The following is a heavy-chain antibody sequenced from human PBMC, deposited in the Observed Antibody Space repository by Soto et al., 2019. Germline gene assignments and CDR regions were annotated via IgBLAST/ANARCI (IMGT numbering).Heavy chain of an antibody. D-gene: IGHD3-10*01. CDR3: ASGLGGSGSYYSDY. J-gene: IGHJ4*02. CDR1: GYTFTSYD. V-gene: IGHV1-8*01. CDR2: MNPNRGNT. Sequence: ASVKVSCKASGYTFTSYDINWVRQATGQGLEWMGWMNPNRGNTGYAQKFQGRVTMTRNTSISTAYMELSSLRSEDTAVYYCASGLGGSGSYYSDYWGQGTLVTVSS.